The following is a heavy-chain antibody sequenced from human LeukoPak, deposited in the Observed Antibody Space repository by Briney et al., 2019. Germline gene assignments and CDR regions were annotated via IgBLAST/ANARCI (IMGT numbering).Heavy chain of an antibody. V-gene: IGHV1-18*01. Sequence: GSSVKVSCKASGGTFSSYAISWVRQAPGQGLEWMGWISAYNGNTNYAQKLQGRVTMTTDTSTSTAYMELRSLRSDDTAVYYCARDGIDIVVVPAANPHFDYWGQGTLVTVSS. CDR1: GGTFSSYA. J-gene: IGHJ4*02. D-gene: IGHD2-2*01. CDR3: ARDGIDIVVVPAANPHFDY. CDR2: ISAYNGNT.